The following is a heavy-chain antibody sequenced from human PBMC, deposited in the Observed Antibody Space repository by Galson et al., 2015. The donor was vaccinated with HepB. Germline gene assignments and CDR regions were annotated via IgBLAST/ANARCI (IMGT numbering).Heavy chain of an antibody. Sequence: SLRLSCAASGFTFTSYWMNWVRQAPGKGLEWVASIKKDGSEKFSVDSVRGRFIMSRDNAKDSLYLQMNSLRAEDTAVYYCARGGLNYFDFWGQGTLVTVSS. CDR2: IKKDGSEK. D-gene: IGHD2-8*01. CDR3: ARGGLNYFDF. J-gene: IGHJ4*02. CDR1: GFTFTSYW. V-gene: IGHV3-7*01.